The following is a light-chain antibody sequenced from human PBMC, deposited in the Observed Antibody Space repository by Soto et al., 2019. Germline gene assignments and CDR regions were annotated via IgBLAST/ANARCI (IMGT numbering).Light chain of an antibody. CDR2: GAS. CDR1: QRVDSSH. J-gene: IGKJ4*01. CDR3: QKYETSPFT. Sequence: EIVLTQSPGTLSLSPGERATLSCRASQRVDSSHLAWNQHRPGRAPRLLVYGASTRATSVPDRFSGSGSGTNLTLSIRRVESEDFAVYYCQKYETSPFTFGGRTKVDIK. V-gene: IGKV3-20*01.